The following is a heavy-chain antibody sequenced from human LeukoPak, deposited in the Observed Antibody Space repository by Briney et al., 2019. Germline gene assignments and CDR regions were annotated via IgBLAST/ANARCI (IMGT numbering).Heavy chain of an antibody. V-gene: IGHV1-69*05. Sequence: SVKVSCKASGGTFNSQAISGGRQSPGQGLEWRGRITRKFDPATYAQKFQGRLTITTDEPTSTPYMELSDLTSEDTAVYYCARHLQDSGPHYYYHMDVWGKGTTVTVSS. CDR3: ARHLQDSGPHYYYHMDV. J-gene: IGHJ6*03. CDR2: ITRKFDPA. D-gene: IGHD6-25*01. CDR1: GGTFNSQA.